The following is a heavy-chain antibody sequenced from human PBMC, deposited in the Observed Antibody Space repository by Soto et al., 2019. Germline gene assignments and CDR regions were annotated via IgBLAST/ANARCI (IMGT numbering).Heavy chain of an antibody. V-gene: IGHV3-30*18. CDR2: TSYVGSNK. D-gene: IGHD4-17*01. CDR3: AKSRPDYFPYYGMDV. CDR1: GFTFSTAW. J-gene: IGHJ6*02. Sequence: PGGSLRLSCAASGFTFSTAWINWVRQAPGKGLEWVTITSYVGSNKHYVDSVKGRFTISRDNSKNTLYLQMNSLRAEDTAVYYCAKSRPDYFPYYGMDVWGQGTTVTVSS.